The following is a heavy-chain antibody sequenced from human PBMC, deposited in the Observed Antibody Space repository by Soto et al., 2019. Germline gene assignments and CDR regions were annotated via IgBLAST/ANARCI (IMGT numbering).Heavy chain of an antibody. D-gene: IGHD4-17*01. J-gene: IGHJ5*02. CDR3: WIVSGYGDAVDP. Sequence: EVYLVESGGGLVQPGGSLRLSCAASGFMFRNYWMNWVRQAPGKGLQWVANIKEDGSDKSYVDSVKGRFTISRDNAKNSLYLQMNSLRVEDTAVYYCWIVSGYGDAVDPWGQGTVVIVSS. CDR2: IKEDGSDK. V-gene: IGHV3-7*03. CDR1: GFMFRNYW.